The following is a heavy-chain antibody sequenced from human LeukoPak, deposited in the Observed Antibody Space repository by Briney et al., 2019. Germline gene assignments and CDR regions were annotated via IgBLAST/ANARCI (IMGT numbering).Heavy chain of an antibody. V-gene: IGHV3-53*04. J-gene: IGHJ4*02. Sequence: GGPLRLSCAASGFTVSSNYMSWVRQAPGKGLEWVSVIYSGGSTYYADSVKGRFTISRHNSKNTLYLQMNSLRAEDTAVYYCARAYGYSGYDYLDYWGQGTLVTVSS. D-gene: IGHD5-12*01. CDR2: IYSGGST. CDR3: ARAYGYSGYDYLDY. CDR1: GFTVSSNY.